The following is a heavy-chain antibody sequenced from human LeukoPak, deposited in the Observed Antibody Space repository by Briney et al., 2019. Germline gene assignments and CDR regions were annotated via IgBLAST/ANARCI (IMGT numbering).Heavy chain of an antibody. CDR1: GGTFSSYA. Sequence: ASVKVSCKASGGTFSSYAISWVRQAPGQGLEWMERIIPILGIANYAQKFQGRVTITADKSTSTAYMELSSLRSEDTAVYYCATQTYMITFGGVIVSPDYWGQGTLVTVSS. V-gene: IGHV1-69*04. D-gene: IGHD3-16*02. CDR3: ATQTYMITFGGVIVSPDY. J-gene: IGHJ4*02. CDR2: IIPILGIA.